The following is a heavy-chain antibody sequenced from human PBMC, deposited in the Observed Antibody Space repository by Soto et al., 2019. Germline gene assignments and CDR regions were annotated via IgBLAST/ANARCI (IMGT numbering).Heavy chain of an antibody. CDR3: AKDEAYYYFAY. CDR2: IGGRGGST. CDR1: GFTFSSYA. D-gene: IGHD2-21*01. Sequence: GGSLRLSCAASGFTFSSYAMSWVRQAPGKGLEWVSVIGGRGGSTYYADSVKGRFTISRDNSKNALYLQMNSLRAEDTAVYYCAKDEAYYYFAYWGQGTLVTVSS. V-gene: IGHV3-23*01. J-gene: IGHJ4*02.